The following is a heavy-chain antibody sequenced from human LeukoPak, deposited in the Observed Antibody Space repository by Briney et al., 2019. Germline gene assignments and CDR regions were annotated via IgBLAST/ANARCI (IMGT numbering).Heavy chain of an antibody. D-gene: IGHD3-3*01. Sequence: SVKVSXKASGGTFSSYAISWVRQAPGQGLEWMGRIIPTFGTANYAQKFQGRVTITTDESTSTAYMELSSLRSEDTAVYYCARASSGYDFWSGYYPSYYYYYMDVWGKGTTVTVSS. CDR1: GGTFSSYA. J-gene: IGHJ6*03. CDR2: IIPTFGTA. CDR3: ARASSGYDFWSGYYPSYYYYYMDV. V-gene: IGHV1-69*05.